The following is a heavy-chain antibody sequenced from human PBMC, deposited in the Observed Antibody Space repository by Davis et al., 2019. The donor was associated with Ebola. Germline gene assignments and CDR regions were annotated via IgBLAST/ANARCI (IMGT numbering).Heavy chain of an antibody. CDR1: GFTFSSYG. D-gene: IGHD2-21*01. CDR2: IWYDGSKK. V-gene: IGHV3-30*02. Sequence: GGSLRLSCAASGFTFSSYGMHCVRQAPGKGLEWVAVIWYDGSKKYYADSVKGRFTISRDNSKNTLYLQMNSLRAEDTAVYYCAKDNVAEGSMDVWGQGTTVTVSS. CDR3: AKDNVAEGSMDV. J-gene: IGHJ6*02.